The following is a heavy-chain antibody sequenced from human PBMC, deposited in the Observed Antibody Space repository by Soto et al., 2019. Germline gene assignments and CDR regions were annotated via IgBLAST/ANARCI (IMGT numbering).Heavy chain of an antibody. J-gene: IGHJ4*02. CDR1: GYSISSGYY. Sequence: SETLSLTCAVSGYSISSGYYWGRIRQPPGKGLEWIGSIYHSGSTYYNPSLKSRVTISVDTSKNQFSLKLSSVTAADTAVYYCARTYYDFWSGHGFVDYWGQGTLVTVSS. D-gene: IGHD3-3*01. CDR2: IYHSGST. CDR3: ARTYYDFWSGHGFVDY. V-gene: IGHV4-38-2*01.